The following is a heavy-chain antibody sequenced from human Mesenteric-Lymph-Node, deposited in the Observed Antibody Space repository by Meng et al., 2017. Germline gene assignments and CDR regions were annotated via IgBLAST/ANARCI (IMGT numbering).Heavy chain of an antibody. CDR3: ACHPVYDFWSGYYYGMDV. J-gene: IGHJ6*02. D-gene: IGHD3-3*01. CDR1: GFTFSSYW. CDR2: IKQDGSEK. Sequence: GESLKISCAASGFTFSSYWMSWVRQAPGKGLEWVANIKQDGSEKYYVDSVKGRFTISRDNAKNSLYLQMNSLRAEDTAVYYCACHPVYDFWSGYYYGMDVWGQGTTVTVSS. V-gene: IGHV3-7*01.